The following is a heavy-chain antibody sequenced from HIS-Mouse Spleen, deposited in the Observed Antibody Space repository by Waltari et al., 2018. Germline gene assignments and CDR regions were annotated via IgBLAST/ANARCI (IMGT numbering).Heavy chain of an antibody. CDR1: GFTFSSYG. D-gene: IGHD6-6*01. CDR3: AKGHSSSDAFDI. Sequence: QVQLVESGGGVVQPGRSLRLSCAASGFTFSSYGMHWVRQVPGRGLEWVAVISYNGSNKYYADSVKGRFTISRDNSKNTLYLQMNSLRAEDTAVYYCAKGHSSSDAFDIWGQGTMVTVSS. J-gene: IGHJ3*02. CDR2: ISYNGSNK. V-gene: IGHV3-30*18.